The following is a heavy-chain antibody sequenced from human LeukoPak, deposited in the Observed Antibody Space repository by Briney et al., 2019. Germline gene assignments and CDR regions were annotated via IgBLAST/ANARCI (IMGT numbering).Heavy chain of an antibody. CDR3: ATTPNFGSGYPRYFFDY. J-gene: IGHJ4*02. V-gene: IGHV4-30-2*01. Sequence: SQTLSLTCTVSGGSISSGGYYWSWIRQPPGKGLEWIVHIYHSGSTYYNPSLNSRVSISVDMSKNQFSLKLSSVTAADTAVYFCATTPNFGSGYPRYFFDYWGQGILVTVSS. CDR2: IYHSGST. D-gene: IGHD3-22*01. CDR1: GGSISSGGYY.